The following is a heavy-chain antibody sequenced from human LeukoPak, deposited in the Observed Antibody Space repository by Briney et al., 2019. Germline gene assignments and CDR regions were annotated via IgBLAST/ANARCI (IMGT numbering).Heavy chain of an antibody. CDR3: ANIAPQDY. J-gene: IGHJ4*02. CDR2: VDPEDGET. V-gene: IGHV1-69-2*01. Sequence: ASVKVSCKVSGYTFTDYYMHWVQQAPGKGLEWMGLVDPEDGETIYAEKFQGRVTITADTSTNTASMDLNSLTSDDTAVYYCANIAPQDYWGQGTLVTVSS. D-gene: IGHD6-13*01. CDR1: GYTFTDYY.